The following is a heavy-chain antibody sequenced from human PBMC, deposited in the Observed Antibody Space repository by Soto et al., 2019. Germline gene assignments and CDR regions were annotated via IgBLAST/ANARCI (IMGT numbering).Heavy chain of an antibody. CDR3: AGGKSSDRRSSC. CDR2: ISTYNGNT. D-gene: IGHD2-15*01. J-gene: IGHJ4*02. CDR1: GYTFTSYG. Sequence: QVQLVQSGAEVKKPGASVKVSCKASGYTFTSYGITWVRQAPGHGLEWMGWISTYNGNTNYPQTFQGRVTMTTDTAPTTAYRDMRSLRADDTTVYWWAGGKSSDRRSSCWGQGTLVTVSS. V-gene: IGHV1-18*01.